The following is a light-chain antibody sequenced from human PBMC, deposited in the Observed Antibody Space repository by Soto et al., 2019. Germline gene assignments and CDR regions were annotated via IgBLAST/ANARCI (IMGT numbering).Light chain of an antibody. Sequence: EIVMTQSPATLSVSPVERGGPAGMASQSVNSNYLAWYQQKPGPAPRLLIYGISKRATDIPDRFSGSGSGTEFTLTISSLQPEDFATYYCQQHGQWPITFGQGTRLEIK. CDR2: GIS. J-gene: IGKJ5*01. CDR3: QQHGQWPIT. CDR1: QSVNSN. V-gene: IGKV3D-15*01.